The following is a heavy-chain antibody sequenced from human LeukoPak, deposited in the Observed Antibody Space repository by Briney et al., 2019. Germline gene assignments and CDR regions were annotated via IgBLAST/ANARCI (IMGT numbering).Heavy chain of an antibody. J-gene: IGHJ6*02. CDR2: IIPTLGIA. V-gene: IGHV1-69*04. Sequence: SVKVSCKASGGTFSRYAFSWVRQAPGQGLEWMGRIIPTLGIANYAQTFQDRVTITADKSTSTAYMEVSSLRFEDTAVYYCAREGLDGTTQIYYYGMDVWGQGTTVTVSS. D-gene: IGHD1-7*01. CDR3: AREGLDGTTQIYYYGMDV. CDR1: GGTFSRYA.